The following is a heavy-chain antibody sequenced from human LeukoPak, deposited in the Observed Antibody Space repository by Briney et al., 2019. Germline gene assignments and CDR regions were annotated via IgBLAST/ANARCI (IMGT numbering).Heavy chain of an antibody. D-gene: IGHD2-15*01. CDR2: ISYDGSNK. CDR3: ARGDCSGGSRYTGGMGV. Sequence: GGSLRLSCAASGFTFSSYAMHWVRQAPGKGLEWVAVISYDGSNKYYADSVKGRFPITRDNSKNTLYLQMNSLRAEDPGVYYCARGDCSGGSRYTGGMGVWGQGATVTVSS. CDR1: GFTFSSYA. V-gene: IGHV3-30-3*01. J-gene: IGHJ6*02.